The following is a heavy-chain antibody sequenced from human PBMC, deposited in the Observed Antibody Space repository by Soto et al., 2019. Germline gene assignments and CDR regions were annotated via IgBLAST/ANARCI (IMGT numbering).Heavy chain of an antibody. CDR1: GFSLTTSGVG. J-gene: IGHJ4*02. CDR2: IYWDDDK. CDR3: AHRVLRAVFGLVTTTAIYFDF. D-gene: IGHD3-3*01. V-gene: IGHV2-5*02. Sequence: QITLNESGPTVVNPTETLTLTCTFSGFSLTTSGVGVGWVSQSPGKAPEWLAFIYWDDDKRYSTSLKSRLTITKDSSKNQVVLTMANVVPADTATYYCAHRVLRAVFGLVTTTAIYFDFWGQGTPVLVSS.